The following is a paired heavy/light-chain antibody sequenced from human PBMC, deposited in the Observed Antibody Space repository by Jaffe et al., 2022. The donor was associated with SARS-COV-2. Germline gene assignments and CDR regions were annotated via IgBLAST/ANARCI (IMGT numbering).Light chain of an antibody. CDR1: QSVTSGY. CDR2: GAA. J-gene: IGKJ1*01. CDR3: HQYGNSPRT. V-gene: IGKV3-20*01. Sequence: EIVLTQSPGTLSMSPGERATLSCRASQSVTSGYLAWYQQKPGQAPRLLIYGAAYRAAGIPDRFSGSGSGADFTLTISRLEPEDFAVYYCHQYGNSPRTFGQGTKLEFK.
Heavy chain of an antibody. CDR1: GYAFTRHY. CDR3: GRPTSQQLISAPDW. Sequence: QVQLVQSGAEVKKPGASVRVSCQASGYAFTRHYIHWVRQAPGQGLEWMGMVNPSGGSTTYAQKFQGRVTMTRDTSTSTVYMELTSLGSEDTAVYYCGRPTSQQLISAPDWWGQGTLVTVSS. J-gene: IGHJ4*02. D-gene: IGHD4-4*01. CDR2: VNPSGGST. V-gene: IGHV1-46*01.